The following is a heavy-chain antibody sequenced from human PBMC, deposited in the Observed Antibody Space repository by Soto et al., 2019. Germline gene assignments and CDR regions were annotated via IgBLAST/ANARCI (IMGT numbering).Heavy chain of an antibody. CDR1: GTIFSSYT. CDR2: IIPILGET. Sequence: QVQLVQSGAEVKKPGSSVRVSCKASGTIFSSYTISWVRQAPGQGLEWMGRIIPILGETNSAQKFQDRVILTADKSTNTAYMELNSLRLEDTAVYYCARGLGGRMDDWGQWTTVTVSS. D-gene: IGHD3-16*01. V-gene: IGHV1-69*08. J-gene: IGHJ6*02. CDR3: ARGLGGRMDD.